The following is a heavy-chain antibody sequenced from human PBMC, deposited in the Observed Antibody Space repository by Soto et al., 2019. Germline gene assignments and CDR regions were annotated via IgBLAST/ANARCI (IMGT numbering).Heavy chain of an antibody. CDR3: ARDSNWNYVDSLWDY. V-gene: IGHV1-18*01. CDR2: ISAYNGNT. Sequence: ASVKVSCKASGYTFTSYGISWVRQAPGQGLEWMGWISAYNGNTNYAQKLQGRVTMTTDTSTSTAYMELRSLRSDDTAVYYCARDSNWNYVDSLWDYWGQGTLVTVSS. CDR1: GYTFTSYG. J-gene: IGHJ4*02. D-gene: IGHD1-7*01.